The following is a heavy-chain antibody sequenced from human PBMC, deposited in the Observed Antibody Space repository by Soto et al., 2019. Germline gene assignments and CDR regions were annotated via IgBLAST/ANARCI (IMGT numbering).Heavy chain of an antibody. J-gene: IGHJ6*03. D-gene: IGHD2-2*01. CDR3: AGKTYCSSTSCYYYYYYYMDV. V-gene: IGHV4-59*08. CDR2: IYYSGST. CDR1: GGSISSYY. Sequence: SETLSLTCTVSGGSISSYYWSWIRQPPGKGLEWIGYIYYSGSTNYNPSLKSRVTISVDTSKNQFSLKLSSVTAADTAVYYCAGKTYCSSTSCYYYYYYYMDVWGKGTTVTVSS.